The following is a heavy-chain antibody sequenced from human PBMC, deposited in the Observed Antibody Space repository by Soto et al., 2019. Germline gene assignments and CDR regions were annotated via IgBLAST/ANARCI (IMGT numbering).Heavy chain of an antibody. CDR2: IIPIFGTA. CDR3: AGAPLKELWSSYYKEPQYYYYYGMDV. V-gene: IGHV1-69*12. CDR1: GGTFSSYA. Sequence: QVQLVQSGAEVKKPGSSVKVSCKASGGTFSSYAISWVRQAPGQGLEWMGGIIPIFGTANYAQKFQGRVTIGADESTSTSYKELSSLRSEDTAVYYCAGAPLKELWSSYYKEPQYYYYYGMDVWGQGTTVTVSS. J-gene: IGHJ6*02. D-gene: IGHD3-3*01.